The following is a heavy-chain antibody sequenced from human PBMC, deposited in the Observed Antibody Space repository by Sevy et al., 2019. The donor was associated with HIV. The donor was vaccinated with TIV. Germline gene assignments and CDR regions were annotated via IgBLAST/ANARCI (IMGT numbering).Heavy chain of an antibody. J-gene: IGHJ4*02. V-gene: IGHV3-72*01. CDR3: VRDVSGTSRSY. CDR2: TRNKPNSHIT. CDR1: GFILSDYH. Sequence: GGYLRLSCAASGFILSDYHIDWFRQAPGRGLEWIGRTRNKPNSHITEYAASVKGRFTVSRDDPKNSLYLQMNSLKTEDTAVYYCVRDVSGTSRSYWGQGTLVTVSS. D-gene: IGHD1-26*01.